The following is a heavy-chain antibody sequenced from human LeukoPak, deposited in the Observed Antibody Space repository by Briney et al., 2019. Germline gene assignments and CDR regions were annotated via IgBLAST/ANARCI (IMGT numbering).Heavy chain of an antibody. CDR1: GFTFDDYA. J-gene: IGHJ4*02. D-gene: IGHD3-22*01. V-gene: IGHV3-9*01. CDR3: AKDYSSGYFDY. CDR2: ISWNSGSI. Sequence: PGRSLRLSCAASGFTFDDYAMHWVRQAPGKGLEWVSGISWNSGSIGYADSVKGRFTISRDNAKNSLYLQMNSLRAEDTAVYYCAKDYSSGYFDYWGQGTLVTVSS.